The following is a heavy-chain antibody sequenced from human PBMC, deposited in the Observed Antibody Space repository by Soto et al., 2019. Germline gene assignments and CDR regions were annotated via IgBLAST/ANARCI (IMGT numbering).Heavy chain of an antibody. J-gene: IGHJ4*02. D-gene: IGHD5-12*01. Sequence: QVQLVQSGAEVKTPGSSLKVSCKVSGSRFSNYVISWVRQAPGHGLEWLGRIIPIFNSTKYAQSFQGRVTITADYSTSTASLELSSLRSDDTAVYYCAREGRGKKAGYNGLVSLGYWGQGTLVTVSS. CDR2: IIPIFNST. CDR1: GSRFSNYV. V-gene: IGHV1-69*01. CDR3: AREGRGKKAGYNGLVSLGY.